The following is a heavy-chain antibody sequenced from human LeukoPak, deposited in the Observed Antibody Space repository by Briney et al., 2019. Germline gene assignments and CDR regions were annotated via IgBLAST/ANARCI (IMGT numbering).Heavy chain of an antibody. Sequence: SVKVSCKASGGTFSSYAISWVRQAPGQGLEWMGRIIPILGIANYAQKFQGRVTITADKSTSTAYMELSSLRSEDTAVYYCAREVLGCWFDPWGQGTLVTVSS. CDR3: AREVLGCWFDP. D-gene: IGHD3-10*01. CDR2: IIPILGIA. J-gene: IGHJ5*02. V-gene: IGHV1-69*04. CDR1: GGTFSSYA.